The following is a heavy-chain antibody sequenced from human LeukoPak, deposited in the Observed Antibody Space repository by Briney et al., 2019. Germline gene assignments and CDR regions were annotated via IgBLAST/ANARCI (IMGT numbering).Heavy chain of an antibody. CDR1: GGSISSGDYY. CDR3: ARGRHPRYCSSTSCPLGYYMDV. CDR2: IYDSGST. V-gene: IGHV4-30-4*08. D-gene: IGHD2-2*01. Sequence: SQTLSLTCTVSGGSISSGDYYWSWIRQAPGKGLEWIGYIYDSGSTYYNPSLKSRVTISVDTSKNQFSLKLSSVTAADTAVYYCARGRHPRYCSSTSCPLGYYMDVWGKGTTVTVSS. J-gene: IGHJ6*03.